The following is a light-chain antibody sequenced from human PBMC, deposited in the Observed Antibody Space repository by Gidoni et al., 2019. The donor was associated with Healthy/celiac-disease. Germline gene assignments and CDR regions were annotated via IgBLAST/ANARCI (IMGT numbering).Light chain of an antibody. J-gene: IGKJ4*01. CDR2: WAS. V-gene: IGKV4-1*01. Sequence: DSVMTQSPDSRAVSLGERATINCKSSQSVFYSSNNKNYLAWYQQKPGQPPQLLIYWASTRESGVPDRFSGSGSGTDFTLTISRLQAEDVAVYYCQQYYSTPLTFXGXTKVEIK. CDR3: QQYYSTPLT. CDR1: QSVFYSSNNKNY.